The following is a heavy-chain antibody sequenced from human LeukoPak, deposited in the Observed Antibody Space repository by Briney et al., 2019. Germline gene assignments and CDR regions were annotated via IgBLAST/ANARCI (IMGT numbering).Heavy chain of an antibody. Sequence: GSLRLSCAASGFTFSSYWMSWVRQAPGKGLEWVANIKQDGSEKYYVDSVKGRFTISRDNAKNSLYLQMNSLRAEDTAVYYCARVPTSGQQLLTLYFDYWGQGTLVTVSS. CDR1: GFTFSSYW. J-gene: IGHJ4*02. D-gene: IGHD6-13*01. CDR2: IKQDGSEK. V-gene: IGHV3-7*04. CDR3: ARVPTSGQQLLTLYFDY.